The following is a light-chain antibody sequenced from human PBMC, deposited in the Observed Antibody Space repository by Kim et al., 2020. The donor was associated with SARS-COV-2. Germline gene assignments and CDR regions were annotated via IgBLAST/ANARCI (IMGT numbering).Light chain of an antibody. J-gene: IGLJ2*01. V-gene: IGLV2-14*01. CDR1: SSDVGAYNY. CDR3: SSYTSSSTLL. Sequence: QSALTQPASVSGSPGQSITISCTGTSSDVGAYNYVSWYQQHPGKAPKLMIYDVSKRPSGVSNRFSGSKSGNTASLTISGLQAEDEADYYCSSYTSSSTLLFGGGTKVTVL. CDR2: DVS.